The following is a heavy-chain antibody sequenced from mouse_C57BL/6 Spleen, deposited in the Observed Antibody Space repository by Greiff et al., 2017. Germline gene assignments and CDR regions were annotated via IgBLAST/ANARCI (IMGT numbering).Heavy chain of an antibody. CDR1: GYSITSGYY. CDR2: ISYDGSN. Sequence: EVKLLESGPGLVKPSQSLSLTCSVTGYSITSGYYWNWIRQFPGNKLEWMGYISYDGSNNYNPSLKNRISITRDTSKNQFFLKLNSVTTEDTATYYCARGEMDYWGQGTSVTVSS. CDR3: ARGEMDY. J-gene: IGHJ4*01. V-gene: IGHV3-6*01.